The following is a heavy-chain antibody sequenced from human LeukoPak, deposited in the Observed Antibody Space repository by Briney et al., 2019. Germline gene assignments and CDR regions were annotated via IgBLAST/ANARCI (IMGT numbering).Heavy chain of an antibody. CDR1: GFTFSSYS. CDR2: ISGSGGST. CDR3: AKDLVGAKSLNY. D-gene: IGHD1-26*01. V-gene: IGHV3-23*01. Sequence: TGGSLRLSCAASGFTFSSYSMNWVRQAPGKGLEWVSAISGSGGSTYYADSVKGRFTISRDNSKNTLYLQMNSLRAEDTAVYYCAKDLVGAKSLNYWGQGTLVTVSS. J-gene: IGHJ4*02.